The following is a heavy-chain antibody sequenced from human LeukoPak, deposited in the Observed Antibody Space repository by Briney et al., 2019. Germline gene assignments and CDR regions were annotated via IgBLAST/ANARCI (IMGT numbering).Heavy chain of an antibody. CDR1: GFTVSSNY. J-gene: IGHJ4*02. D-gene: IGHD5-18*01. CDR2: IYSGGTT. CDR3: ARAYTAMVMGVYFDY. Sequence: GGSLRLSCAASGFTVSSNYMSWVRQAPGKGLEWVSVIYSGGTTFYADSVRGRFTISRDNSQNTLHLQMNSLRAEDTAMYYCARAYTAMVMGVYFDYWGQGTLVTVSS. V-gene: IGHV3-53*01.